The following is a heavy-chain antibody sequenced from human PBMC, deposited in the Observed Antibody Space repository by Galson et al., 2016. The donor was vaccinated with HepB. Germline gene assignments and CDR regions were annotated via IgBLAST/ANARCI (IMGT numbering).Heavy chain of an antibody. CDR3: VRDRDLGVY. CDR1: GFSFSDDY. CDR2: ISGSGRIT. V-gene: IGHV3-11*01. Sequence: SLRLSCAASGFSFSDDYMSWIRQAPGKGLEWVSYISGSGRITYYAASVKGRFTISRANYKSSVYLQMNSLRADDTAIYYCVRDRDLGVYWGQGTLVTVSA. D-gene: IGHD2-8*01. J-gene: IGHJ4*02.